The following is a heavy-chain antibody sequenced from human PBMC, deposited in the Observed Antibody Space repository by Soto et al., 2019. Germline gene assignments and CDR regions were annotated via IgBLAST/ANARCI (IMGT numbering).Heavy chain of an antibody. D-gene: IGHD3-22*01. Sequence: SETLSLTCTVSGGSISSYYWSWIRQPPGKGLEWIGYIYYSGSTNYNPSLKSRVTISVDTSKNQFSLKLSSVTAADTAVYYCARVHYDSSGYYWFDPWGQGTLVTVSS. CDR2: IYYSGST. J-gene: IGHJ5*02. CDR3: ARVHYDSSGYYWFDP. V-gene: IGHV4-59*01. CDR1: GGSISSYY.